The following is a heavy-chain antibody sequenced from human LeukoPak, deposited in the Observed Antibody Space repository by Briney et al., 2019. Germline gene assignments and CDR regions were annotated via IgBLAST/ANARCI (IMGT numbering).Heavy chain of an antibody. CDR1: GFTFSSYG. V-gene: IGHV3-30*03. D-gene: IGHD3-9*01. CDR3: ARDYDILPGYYDAFDT. J-gene: IGHJ3*02. CDR2: ISYDGSNK. Sequence: GRSLRLSCAASGFTFSSYGMHWVRQAPGKGLEWVAVISYDGSNKYYADSVKGRFTISRDNSKNTLYLQMNSLRAEDTAVYYCARDYDILPGYYDAFDTWGQGTMVTVSS.